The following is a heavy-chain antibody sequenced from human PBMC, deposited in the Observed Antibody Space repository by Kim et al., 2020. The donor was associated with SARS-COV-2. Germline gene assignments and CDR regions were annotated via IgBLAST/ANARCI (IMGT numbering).Heavy chain of an antibody. J-gene: IGHJ6*02. Sequence: RYGPSFQGQVTSSADKTLSTAYLQWSSLKASDTAMYYCARPAYDYVGGMDVWGQGTTVTVSS. V-gene: IGHV5-51*01. CDR3: ARPAYDYVGGMDV. D-gene: IGHD3-16*01.